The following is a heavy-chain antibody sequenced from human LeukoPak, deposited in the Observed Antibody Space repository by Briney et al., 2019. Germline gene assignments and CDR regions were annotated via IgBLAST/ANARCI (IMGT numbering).Heavy chain of an antibody. CDR2: ISAYNGNI. CDR3: AREVVAVVLDC. D-gene: IGHD5-12*01. V-gene: IGHV1-18*01. Sequence: ASVKVSCQASVYTFTSYRISSVRQAPGQGLEWMGWISAYNGNINYAQKLHGRVTMTTDTSTSTAYMELRSLRSDGTAVYYCAREVVAVVLDCWGQGTLVTVSS. J-gene: IGHJ4*02. CDR1: VYTFTSYR.